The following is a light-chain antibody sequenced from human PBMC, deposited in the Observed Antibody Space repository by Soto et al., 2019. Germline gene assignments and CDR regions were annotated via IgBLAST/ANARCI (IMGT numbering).Light chain of an antibody. CDR2: GAS. Sequence: EIVMTQSPATLSVSPGERVTLPCRASQSVSSNLAWYQQKPGQAPRLLIYGASTRATGIPARFSGSGSGTEFTLTISSLQSEDFAVYYCQQYNNWWTFGQGIKVEIK. V-gene: IGKV3-15*01. J-gene: IGKJ1*01. CDR1: QSVSSN. CDR3: QQYNNWWT.